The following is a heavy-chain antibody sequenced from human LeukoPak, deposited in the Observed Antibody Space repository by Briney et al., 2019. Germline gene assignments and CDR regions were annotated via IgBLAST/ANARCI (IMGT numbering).Heavy chain of an antibody. D-gene: IGHD3-22*01. V-gene: IGHV1-18*01. CDR2: ISAYNGNT. CDR3: ARGPLFDYYDSSGYPY. Sequence: ASVKVSCKASGYTFTSYGISWVRQAPGQGLEWVGWISAYNGNTNYAQKLQGRVTMTTDTSTSTAYMELRSLRSDDTAVYYCARGPLFDYYDSSGYPYWGQGTLVTVSS. CDR1: GYTFTSYG. J-gene: IGHJ4*02.